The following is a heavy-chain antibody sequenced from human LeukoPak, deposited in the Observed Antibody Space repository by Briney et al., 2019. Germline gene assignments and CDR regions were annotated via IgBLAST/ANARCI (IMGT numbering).Heavy chain of an antibody. Sequence: SETLSLTCALYGGSFSGYYWSWIRQPPGKGLEWIGEINHSGSTNYNPSLKSRVTISVDTSKNQFSLKLSSVTAADTAVYYCARANSGSFDYWGQGTLVTVSS. J-gene: IGHJ4*02. CDR3: ARANSGSFDY. V-gene: IGHV4-34*01. D-gene: IGHD3-22*01. CDR2: INHSGST. CDR1: GGSFSGYY.